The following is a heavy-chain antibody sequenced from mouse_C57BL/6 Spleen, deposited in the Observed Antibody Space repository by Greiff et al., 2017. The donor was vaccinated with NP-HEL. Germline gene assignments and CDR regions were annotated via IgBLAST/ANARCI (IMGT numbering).Heavy chain of an antibody. CDR1: GYAFSSSW. D-gene: IGHD1-1*01. Sequence: VQLQQSGPELVKPGASVKISCKASGYAFSSSWMNWVKQRPGKGLEWIGRIYPGDGDTNYNGKFKGKATLTADKSSSTAYMQLSSLTSEDSAVYFGARGSYGSSYWYFDVWGTGTTVTVSS. J-gene: IGHJ1*03. V-gene: IGHV1-82*01. CDR3: ARGSYGSSYWYFDV. CDR2: IYPGDGDT.